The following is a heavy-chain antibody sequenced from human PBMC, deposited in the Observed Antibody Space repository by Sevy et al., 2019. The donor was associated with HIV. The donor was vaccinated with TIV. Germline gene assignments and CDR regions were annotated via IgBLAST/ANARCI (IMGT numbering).Heavy chain of an antibody. CDR1: GYTFIAHY. CDR2: INPESGDT. Sequence: ASVKVSCTSSGYTFIAHYLHWVRQAPGQGLEWMGWINPESGDTRYTEKFQGRDTMTRDTSISTAYMEVITLRSDDTAVYFCARVQKGGGPDYWGQGTLVTVSS. V-gene: IGHV1-2*02. CDR3: ARVQKGGGPDY. J-gene: IGHJ4*02.